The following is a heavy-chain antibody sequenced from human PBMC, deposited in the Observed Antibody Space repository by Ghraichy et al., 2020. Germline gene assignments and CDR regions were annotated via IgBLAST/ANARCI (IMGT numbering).Heavy chain of an antibody. J-gene: IGHJ4*02. CDR2: IYHSVST. CDR3: ARGDDFFGGRTFDY. V-gene: IGHV4-4*02. D-gene: IGHD3/OR15-3a*01. CDR1: GGSISSSNW. Sequence: SETLSLTCAVSGGSISSSNWWSWVRQPPGKGLEWIGEIYHSVSTNYNPSLKSRVTISVDKSKYQFSLKLSSVTAADTAVYYCARGDDFFGGRTFDYWGQGTLVTVSS.